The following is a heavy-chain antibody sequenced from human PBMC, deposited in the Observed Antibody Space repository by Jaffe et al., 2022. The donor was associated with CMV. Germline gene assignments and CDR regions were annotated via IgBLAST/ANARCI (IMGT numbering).Heavy chain of an antibody. Sequence: QVQLVESGGGLVKPGGSLRLSCAASGFRFSDYYMNWIRQAPGKGLEWVSQISPSSTYTNYADSVKGRITVSRDDARNSLYLEMDNLRAEDTAVYYCARDDYADYWGQGTLVTVSS. CDR2: ISPSSTYT. CDR1: GFRFSDYY. CDR3: ARDDYADY. V-gene: IGHV3-11*06. J-gene: IGHJ4*02.